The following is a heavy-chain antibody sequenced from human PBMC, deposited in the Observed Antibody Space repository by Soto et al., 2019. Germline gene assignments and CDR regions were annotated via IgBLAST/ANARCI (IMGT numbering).Heavy chain of an antibody. V-gene: IGHV3-53*01. CDR2: IYSGGST. CDR1: GRAGSENY. J-gene: IGHJ3*02. D-gene: IGHD1-26*01. Sequence: SSAEAGRAGSENYLRWVRQDPGKGLEWVSVIYSGGSTYYADSVKGRFTISRDNSKNTLYLQMNSLRAEDTAVYYCGRGDSGSYHDAFDIWGQGTMGTVPS. CDR3: GRGDSGSYHDAFDI.